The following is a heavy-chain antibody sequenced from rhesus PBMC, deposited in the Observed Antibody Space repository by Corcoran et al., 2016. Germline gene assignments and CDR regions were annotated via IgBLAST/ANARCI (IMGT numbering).Heavy chain of an antibody. CDR1: GDTFTSYY. CDR3: ARETSYGLDS. CDR2: INTSNSNT. Sequence: QVQLVQSGAEVKKPGASVKLSCKASGDTFTSYYKNRVRQAPEQVLDRMGWINTSNSNTGYAQKFQGRVTMTRDTSTSTAYMELNSLRSEDTAVYYCARETSYGLDSWGQGVVVTVSS. V-gene: IGHV1S9*01. J-gene: IGHJ6*01.